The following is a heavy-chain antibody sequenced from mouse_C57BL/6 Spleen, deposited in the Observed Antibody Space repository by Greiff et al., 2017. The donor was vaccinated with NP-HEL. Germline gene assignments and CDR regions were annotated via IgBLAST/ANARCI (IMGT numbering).Heavy chain of an antibody. CDR1: GFTFSDYG. D-gene: IGHD1-1*01. CDR3: ARNYGSITGYFDV. CDR2: ISSGSSTI. J-gene: IGHJ1*03. V-gene: IGHV5-17*01. Sequence: EVKVIESGGGLVKPGGSLKLSCAASGFTFSDYGMHWVRQAPEKGLEWVAYISSGSSTIYYADTVKGRFTISRDSAKNTLFLQMTSLRSEDTAMYYCARNYGSITGYFDVWGTGTTVTVSS.